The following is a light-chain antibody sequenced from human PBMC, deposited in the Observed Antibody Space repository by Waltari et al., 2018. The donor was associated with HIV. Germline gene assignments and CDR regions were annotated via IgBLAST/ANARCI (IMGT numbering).Light chain of an antibody. V-gene: IGKV1-39*01. CDR1: QSISSY. J-gene: IGKJ1*01. CDR2: AAS. Sequence: DIQMTQSPSSLSASVGDRVTITCRASQSISSYLNWYQQKPGKAPKFLIYAASSLQSGVPSRFGGSGSGTDFTLTISSLQPEDFATYYCQQSYSTHWTFGQGTKVEIK. CDR3: QQSYSTHWT.